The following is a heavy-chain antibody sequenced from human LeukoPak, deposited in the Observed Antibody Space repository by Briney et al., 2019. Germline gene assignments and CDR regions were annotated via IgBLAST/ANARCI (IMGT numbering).Heavy chain of an antibody. CDR1: GGSISSGGYY. D-gene: IGHD5-24*01. Sequence: SETLSLTCTVSGGSISSGGYYWSWIRQHPRKGLEWIGYIYYSGSTYYNPSLKSRVTISVDTSKNQFSLKLSSVTAADTAVYYCARDGRDGYNWDWGQGTLVTVSS. V-gene: IGHV4-31*03. J-gene: IGHJ4*02. CDR2: IYYSGST. CDR3: ARDGRDGYNWD.